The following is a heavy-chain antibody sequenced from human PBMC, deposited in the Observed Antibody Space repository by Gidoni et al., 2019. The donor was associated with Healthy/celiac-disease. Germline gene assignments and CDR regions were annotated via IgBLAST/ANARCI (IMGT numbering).Heavy chain of an antibody. Sequence: TCAVYGGSFSGYYWSWIRQPPGKGLEWIGEINHSGSTNYNPSLKSRVTISVDTSKNQFSLKLSSVTAADTAVYYCARGRRQFLAVAGNDAFDIWGQGTMVTVSS. D-gene: IGHD6-19*01. CDR1: GGSFSGYY. CDR2: INHSGST. J-gene: IGHJ3*02. V-gene: IGHV4-34*01. CDR3: ARGRRQFLAVAGNDAFDI.